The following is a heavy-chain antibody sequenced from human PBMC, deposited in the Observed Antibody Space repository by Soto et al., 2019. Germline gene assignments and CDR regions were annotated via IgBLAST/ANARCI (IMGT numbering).Heavy chain of an antibody. CDR3: ARAPYQGYESSGFYLV. CDR2: IISSSGTG. V-gene: IGHV1-69*01. Sequence: QVQLEQSGTEVKKSGSSVKVSCKASGGTFSHYAFTWVRQTPGQGLEWVGGIISSSGTGNYAQKFQGRVTITAVESTRTVYMELSGLTLEDTAVYFCARAPYQGYESSGFYLVWGQGTLVIVSA. D-gene: IGHD3-22*01. CDR1: GGTFSHYA. J-gene: IGHJ4*02.